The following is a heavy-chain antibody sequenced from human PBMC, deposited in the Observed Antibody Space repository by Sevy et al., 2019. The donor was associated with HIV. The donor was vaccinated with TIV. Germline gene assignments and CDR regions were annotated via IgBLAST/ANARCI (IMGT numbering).Heavy chain of an antibody. CDR3: AREGVLNYYYYYMDV. V-gene: IGHV3-21*01. D-gene: IGHD3-10*01. Sequence: GGSLRLSCAASGFTFSSYSMNWVRQAPGKGLEWVSSISSSSYIYYADSVKGRFTISRDNAKNSLYLQMNSLRAEDTAVYYCAREGVLNYYYYYMDVWGKGTTVTVSS. J-gene: IGHJ6*03. CDR1: GFTFSSYS. CDR2: ISSSSYI.